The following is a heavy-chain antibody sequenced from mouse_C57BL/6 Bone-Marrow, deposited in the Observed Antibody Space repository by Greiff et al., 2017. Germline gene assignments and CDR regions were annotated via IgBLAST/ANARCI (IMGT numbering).Heavy chain of an antibody. V-gene: IGHV5-17*01. Sequence: EVKLMESGGGLVKPGGSLKLSCAASGFTFSDYGMHWVRQAPEKGLEWVAYISSGSSTIYYADTVKGQFTISRANANNTLFLQMTSLRSEDTAMYYCAGGGYDDYGEGAMDYWGQGTSVTVSS. CDR3: AGGGYDDYGEGAMDY. CDR2: ISSGSSTI. J-gene: IGHJ4*01. CDR1: GFTFSDYG. D-gene: IGHD2-3*01.